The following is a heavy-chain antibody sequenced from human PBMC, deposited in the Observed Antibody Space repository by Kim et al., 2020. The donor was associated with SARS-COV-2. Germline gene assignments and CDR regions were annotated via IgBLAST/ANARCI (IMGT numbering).Heavy chain of an antibody. J-gene: IGHJ3*02. CDR3: VRQGSSWHRESQASAFDI. D-gene: IGHD6-13*01. CDR1: GFTFSTYD. CDR2: IGTRADT. Sequence: GGSLRLSCAASGFTFSTYDMHWVRQPTGKGLEWVAAIGTRADTFYVGSVKGRFTISRENAKSSVYLQLNSLTVGDTAVYYCVRQGSSWHRESQASAFDIWGQGTKGTVSP. V-gene: IGHV3-13*01.